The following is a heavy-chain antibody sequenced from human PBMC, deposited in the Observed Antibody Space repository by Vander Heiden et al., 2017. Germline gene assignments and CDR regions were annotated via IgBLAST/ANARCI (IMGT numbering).Heavy chain of an antibody. D-gene: IGHD4-17*01. CDR3: AKDLGGYGDPLYYYGMDV. Sequence: QVQLVESGGGVVQPGRSLRLSCAASGFTFSSYGMHWVRQAPGKGLEWVAVISYDGSNKYYADSVKGRVTISRDNSKNTLYLQMNSLRAEDTAVYYCAKDLGGYGDPLYYYGMDVWGQGTTVTVSS. J-gene: IGHJ6*02. V-gene: IGHV3-30*18. CDR2: ISYDGSNK. CDR1: GFTFSSYG.